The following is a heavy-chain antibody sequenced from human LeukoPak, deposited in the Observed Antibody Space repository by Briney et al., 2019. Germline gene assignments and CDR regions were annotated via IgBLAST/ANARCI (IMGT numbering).Heavy chain of an antibody. V-gene: IGHV3-9*01. CDR3: AKAQVGNYYYDSSGYYDY. J-gene: IGHJ4*02. CDR2: ISWNSGSI. D-gene: IGHD3-22*01. CDR1: GFTFDDYA. Sequence: GGSLRLSCAASGFTFDDYAMHWVRQAPGKGLEWVSGISWNSGSIGYADSVKGRFTISRDNAKNSLCLQMNSLRAEDTALYYCAKAQVGNYYYDSSGYYDYWGQGTLVTVSS.